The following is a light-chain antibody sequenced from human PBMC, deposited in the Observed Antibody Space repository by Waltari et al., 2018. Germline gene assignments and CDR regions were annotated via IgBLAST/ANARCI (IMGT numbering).Light chain of an antibody. CDR2: DAS. Sequence: ERVMTQSPATLSVSPGETATLSCRASQSASTNLAWYQQKAGQAPRLLIYDASIRATGVPVRFSGSGAGTEFTLTITGLQSEDFAVYYCQQYNNWLYTFGQGTKLEIK. CDR1: QSASTN. J-gene: IGKJ2*01. CDR3: QQYNNWLYT. V-gene: IGKV3-15*01.